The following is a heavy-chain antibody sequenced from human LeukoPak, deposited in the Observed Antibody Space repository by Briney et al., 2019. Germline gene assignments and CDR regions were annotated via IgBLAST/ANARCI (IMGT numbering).Heavy chain of an antibody. J-gene: IGHJ4*02. CDR2: ISGSGGRT. Sequence: GGSLRLSCAASGFTFSNYWMTWVRQAPGKGLEWVAGISGSGGRTNYADSVKGRFTVSRDNPKNTLYLQMNSLRAEDTAVYFCAKRGVVIRVILVGFHKEANYFDSWGQGALVTVSS. CDR1: GFTFSNYW. D-gene: IGHD3-22*01. CDR3: AKRGVVIRVILVGFHKEANYFDS. V-gene: IGHV3-23*01.